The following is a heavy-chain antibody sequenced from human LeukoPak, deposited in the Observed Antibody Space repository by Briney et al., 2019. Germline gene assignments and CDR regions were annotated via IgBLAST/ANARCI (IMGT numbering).Heavy chain of an antibody. J-gene: IGHJ5*02. CDR1: GYTFTGYY. Sequence: EASVKVSCKASGYTFTGYYMHWVRQAPGQELEWMGWINPNSGGTNYAQKFQGRVTMTRDTSISTAYMELSRLRSDDTAVYYCARDAYYDFWSGYYTGIGWFDPWGQGTLVTVSS. CDR3: ARDAYYDFWSGYYTGIGWFDP. D-gene: IGHD3-3*01. V-gene: IGHV1-2*02. CDR2: INPNSGGT.